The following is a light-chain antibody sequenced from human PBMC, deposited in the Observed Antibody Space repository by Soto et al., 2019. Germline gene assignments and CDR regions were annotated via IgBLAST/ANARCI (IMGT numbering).Light chain of an antibody. Sequence: DIQMTQSPSTLSASVGDRVTITCRASQSMSARLAWYQQKPGKAPKLLIYKASTLESGVPSRFSGSGSGTEFTLTISGLQPDDFATYYCQQYTEYGSWTFGQGTKVEIK. CDR2: KAS. V-gene: IGKV1-5*03. CDR3: QQYTEYGSWT. J-gene: IGKJ1*01. CDR1: QSMSAR.